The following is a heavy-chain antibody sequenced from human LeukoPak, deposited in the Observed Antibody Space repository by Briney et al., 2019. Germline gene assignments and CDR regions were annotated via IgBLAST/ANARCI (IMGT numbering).Heavy chain of an antibody. V-gene: IGHV4-59*08. D-gene: IGHD3-10*01. J-gene: IGHJ4*02. CDR3: ARHKPTGSYPLEL. CDR1: GGSISSYY. Sequence: SETLSLTCTVSGGSISSYYWSWIRQPPGKGLEWIGYIYYTGSTNYNPSLKSRVTISVDTSKNQFSLKLSSVTAADTAVYYCARHKPTGSYPLELWGQGTLVTVSS. CDR2: IYYTGST.